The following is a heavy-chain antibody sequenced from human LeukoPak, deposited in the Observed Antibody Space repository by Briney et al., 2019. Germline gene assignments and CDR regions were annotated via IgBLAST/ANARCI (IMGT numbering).Heavy chain of an antibody. CDR2: ISSSSRYI. CDR1: GFTFSSYS. D-gene: IGHD6-13*01. CDR3: ARDIAAAGPDAFDI. Sequence: PGGSLRLSCAASGFTFSSYSMNWVRQAPGKGLEWVSSISSSSRYIYYADSVKGRFTISRDNAKNSLYLQMNSLRAEDTAVYYCARDIAAAGPDAFDIWGQGTMVTVSS. J-gene: IGHJ3*02. V-gene: IGHV3-21*01.